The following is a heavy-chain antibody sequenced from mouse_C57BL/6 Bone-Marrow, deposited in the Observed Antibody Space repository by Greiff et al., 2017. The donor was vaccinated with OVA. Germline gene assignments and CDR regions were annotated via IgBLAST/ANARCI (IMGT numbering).Heavy chain of an antibody. J-gene: IGHJ1*03. V-gene: IGHV4-1*01. CDR2: INPDSSTI. D-gene: IGHD1-1*01. CDR3: AREGVYYRWYFDV. CDR1: AVDFSRYW. Sequence: SAPAVDFSRYWMSWVRRAPGKGLEWIGEINPDSSTINYAPSLKDKFIISRDNAKNTLYLQMSKVRSEDTALYYCAREGVYYRWYFDVWGTGTTVTVSS.